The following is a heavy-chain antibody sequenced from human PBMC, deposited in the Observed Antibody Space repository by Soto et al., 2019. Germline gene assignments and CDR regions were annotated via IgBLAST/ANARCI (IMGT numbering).Heavy chain of an antibody. CDR1: GGTFSSYA. D-gene: IGHD3-22*01. Sequence: FRLSCPASGGTFSSYAISWVRQAPGQGLEWMGGIIPIFGTANYAQKFQGRVTITADESTSTAYMELSSLRSEDTAVYYCARASRYYYDSSGEDPEPPLSDYGMDGRGQGATSIISS. CDR2: IIPIFGTA. V-gene: IGHV1-69*01. CDR3: ARASRYYYDSSGEDPEPPLSDYGMDG. J-gene: IGHJ6*02.